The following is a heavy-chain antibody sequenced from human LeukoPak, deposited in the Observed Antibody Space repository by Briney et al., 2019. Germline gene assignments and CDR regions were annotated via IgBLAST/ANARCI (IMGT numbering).Heavy chain of an antibody. CDR2: IYYSGST. CDR3: ARHSDAVGATTFDY. Sequence: SETLSLTRTVSGGSISSYYWSWIRQPPGKGLEWIGYIYYSGSTNYNPSLKSRVTISVDTSKNQFSLKLSSVTAADTAVYYCARHSDAVGATTFDYWGQGTLVTVSS. V-gene: IGHV4-59*08. D-gene: IGHD1-26*01. J-gene: IGHJ4*02. CDR1: GGSISSYY.